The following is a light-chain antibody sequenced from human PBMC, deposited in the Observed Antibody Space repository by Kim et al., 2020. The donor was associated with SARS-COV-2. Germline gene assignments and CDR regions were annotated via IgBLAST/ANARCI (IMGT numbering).Light chain of an antibody. CDR3: CSYAGSSTLV. V-gene: IGLV2-23*02. CDR1: SSDVGSYNL. J-gene: IGLJ2*01. CDR2: EVS. Sequence: GQSITISCTGTSSDVGSYNLVSWYQQHPGKAPKLMIYEVSKRPSGVSNRFSRSKSGNTASLTISGLQAEDEADYYCCSYAGSSTLVFGGGTQLTVL.